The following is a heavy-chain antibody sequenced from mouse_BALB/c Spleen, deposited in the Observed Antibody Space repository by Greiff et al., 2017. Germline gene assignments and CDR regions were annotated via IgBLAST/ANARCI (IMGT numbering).Heavy chain of an antibody. D-gene: IGHD2-4*01. Sequence: DVQLVESGGGLVQPGGSRKLSCAASGFTFSSFGMHWVRQAPEKGLEWVAYISSGSSTIYYADTVKGRFTISRDNPKNTLFLQMTSLRSEDTAMYYCAGSYYDYAWFAYWGQGTLVTVSA. CDR2: ISSGSSTI. V-gene: IGHV5-17*02. CDR1: GFTFSSFG. CDR3: AGSYYDYAWFAY. J-gene: IGHJ3*01.